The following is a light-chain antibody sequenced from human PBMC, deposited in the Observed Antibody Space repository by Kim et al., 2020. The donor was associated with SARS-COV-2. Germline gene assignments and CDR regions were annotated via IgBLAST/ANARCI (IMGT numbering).Light chain of an antibody. CDR2: GAS. CDR1: QDIRND. J-gene: IGKJ5*01. V-gene: IGKV1-17*01. Sequence: DIQMTQSPSSLSASVGDRVTITCRASQDIRNDLGWYQQNPGRAPKRLIYGASSLQSGVPSRFSGSGSGTEFTLIISSLQPEDFATYFCLQHNTYPITCGQGTRLEI. CDR3: LQHNTYPIT.